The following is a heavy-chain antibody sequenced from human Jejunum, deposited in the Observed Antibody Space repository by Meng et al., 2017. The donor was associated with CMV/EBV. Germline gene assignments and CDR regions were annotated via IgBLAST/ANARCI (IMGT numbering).Heavy chain of an antibody. CDR1: GGSFSGYQ. Sequence: VSGGSFSGYQWSCIRQPPGKGLELIGEISHSGRTNSTPSLTSRVTISLDTSTNEFSLRLSSVTAADTAVYYCARHTPYYNSGSVSDYWGQGTLVTVSS. D-gene: IGHD3-10*01. V-gene: IGHV4-34*01. CDR3: ARHTPYYNSGSVSDY. CDR2: ISHSGRT. J-gene: IGHJ4*02.